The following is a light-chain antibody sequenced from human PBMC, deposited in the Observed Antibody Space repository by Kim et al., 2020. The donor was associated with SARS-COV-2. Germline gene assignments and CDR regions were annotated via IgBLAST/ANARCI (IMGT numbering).Light chain of an antibody. CDR3: GAWDNSLSAGI. J-gene: IGLJ2*01. CDR2: DND. CDR1: SSNIGKNY. V-gene: IGLV1-51*01. Sequence: QSVLTQPPSVSAAPGQKVTISCSGSSSNIGKNYVSWYQQFPGTAPKLLIYDNDKRAAGIPDRFFGSKSGTSVTLGITGLQTGDEADYYCGAWDNSLSAGIFGGGTQLTVL.